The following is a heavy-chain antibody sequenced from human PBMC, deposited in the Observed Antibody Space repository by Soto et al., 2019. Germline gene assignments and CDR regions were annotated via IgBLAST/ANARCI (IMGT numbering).Heavy chain of an antibody. Sequence: SLRLSCAASGFTFSSYGMHWVRQAPGKGLEWVAVISYDGSNKYYADSVKGRFTISRDNSKNTLYLQMNSLRAEDTAVYYCAKDVTTGNYYYYGMDVWGQGTTVTVSS. CDR3: AKDVTTGNYYYYGMDV. J-gene: IGHJ6*02. V-gene: IGHV3-30*18. CDR2: ISYDGSNK. D-gene: IGHD1-1*01. CDR1: GFTFSSYG.